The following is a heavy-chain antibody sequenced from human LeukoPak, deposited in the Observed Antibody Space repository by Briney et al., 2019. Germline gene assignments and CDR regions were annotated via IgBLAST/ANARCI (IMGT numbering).Heavy chain of an antibody. D-gene: IGHD6-13*01. CDR1: GYTFTGYY. J-gene: IGHJ4*02. V-gene: IGHV1-2*06. Sequence: ASVKVSCKASGYTFTGYYMHWVRQAPGQGLEWMGRINPNSGGTNYAQKFQGRVTMTRDTSISTAYMELSRLRSDDTAVYYCARDLRYSSSWQSPDDWGQGTLVTVSS. CDR2: INPNSGGT. CDR3: ARDLRYSSSWQSPDD.